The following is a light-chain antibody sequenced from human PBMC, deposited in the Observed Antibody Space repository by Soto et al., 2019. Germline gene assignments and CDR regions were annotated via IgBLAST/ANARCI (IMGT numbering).Light chain of an antibody. V-gene: IGKV3-20*01. J-gene: IGKJ4*01. CDR1: QSVSRSY. CDR2: GAS. Sequence: EIVLTQSPGTLSLSPGERATLSCRASQSVSRSYLTWYQHKPGQAPRLLMYGASSRATGIPDRFSGSGSGTDFTLTISRLEPKDFAVYYCQHYGTSLTFGGGTNVEIK. CDR3: QHYGTSLT.